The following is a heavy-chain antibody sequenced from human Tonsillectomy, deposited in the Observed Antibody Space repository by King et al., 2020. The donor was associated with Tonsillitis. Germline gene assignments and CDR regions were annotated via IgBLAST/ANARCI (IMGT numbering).Heavy chain of an antibody. CDR1: GFTFSSYA. Sequence: QLVQSGGGVVQPGRSLRLSCAASGFTFSSYAMHWVRQAPGKGLEWVAVISYDGSNKYYADSGKGRFTISRDNSKNTLYLQMNSLRAEDTAVYYCAREFYDSSGYSDWGQGTLVTVSS. D-gene: IGHD3-22*01. CDR2: ISYDGSNK. J-gene: IGHJ4*02. V-gene: IGHV3-30*04. CDR3: AREFYDSSGYSD.